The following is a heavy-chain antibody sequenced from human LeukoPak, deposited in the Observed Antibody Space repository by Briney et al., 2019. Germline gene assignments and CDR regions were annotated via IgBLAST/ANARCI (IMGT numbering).Heavy chain of an antibody. J-gene: IGHJ3*01. CDR2: IYPDDSDT. D-gene: IGHD3-22*01. Sequence: GESLQISCKGSGYRFNAYWIAWVRQMPGKGLEWMGIIYPDDSDTRYSPSFEGQVTISADKSVRTAYLQWSSLKASDTAMYYCARPNITSYYDSRGYDAFDVWGQGTMVTVSS. V-gene: IGHV5-51*01. CDR1: GYRFNAYW. CDR3: ARPNITSYYDSRGYDAFDV.